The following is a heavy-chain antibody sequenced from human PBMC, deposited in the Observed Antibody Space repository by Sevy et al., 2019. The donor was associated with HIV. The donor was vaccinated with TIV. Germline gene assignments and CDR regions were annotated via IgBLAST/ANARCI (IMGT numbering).Heavy chain of an antibody. CDR3: ARDPGYCSGGSCYSGPLDY. D-gene: IGHD2-15*01. CDR1: GFTFSSYS. V-gene: IGHV3-21*01. CDR2: ISSSSSYI. J-gene: IGHJ4*02. Sequence: GGSLRLSCAASGFTFSSYSMNWVRQAPGKGLEWVSSISSSSSYIYYADSVKGRFTISRDNAKNSLYLQMNSLRAEDAAVYYWARDPGYCSGGSCYSGPLDYWGQGTLVTVSS.